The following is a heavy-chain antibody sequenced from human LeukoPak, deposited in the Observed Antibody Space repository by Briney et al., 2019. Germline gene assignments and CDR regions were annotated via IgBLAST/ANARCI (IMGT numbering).Heavy chain of an antibody. V-gene: IGHV3-23*01. CDR2: ISGSGDGT. CDR3: AKPFYSGYDSHFDY. Sequence: PGGSLRLSFATSGFTFSNYAMSWARQAPGKGLEWVSDISGSGDGTYSADSVKGRFTISRDNSKNTLYLQMNSLRAEDTAVYYFAKPFYSGYDSHFDYWGQGTLVTVSS. CDR1: GFTFSNYA. D-gene: IGHD5-12*01. J-gene: IGHJ4*02.